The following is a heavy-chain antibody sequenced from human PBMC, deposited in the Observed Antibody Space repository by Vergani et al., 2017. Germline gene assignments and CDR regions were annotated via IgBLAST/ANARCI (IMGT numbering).Heavy chain of an antibody. V-gene: IGHV1-46*03. Sequence: QVQVVQSGAEVKKSGASVKVSCKTSGYTFSNYYMHWVRQAPGQGLEWMGIINPCGGHTNYAQKFQGRVTMTRDTSTSTVYMELSSLRSEDTAIYYCARRDYGILTGYRYWGQGTLVTVSA. CDR2: INPCGGHT. CDR1: GYTFSNYY. CDR3: ARRDYGILTGYRY. D-gene: IGHD3-9*01. J-gene: IGHJ4*02.